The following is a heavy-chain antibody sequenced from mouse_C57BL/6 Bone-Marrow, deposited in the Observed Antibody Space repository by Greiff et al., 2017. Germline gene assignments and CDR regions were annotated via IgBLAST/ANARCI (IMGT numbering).Heavy chain of an antibody. J-gene: IGHJ2*01. CDR2: IYPGSGNT. CDR3: ARSVITTSFDY. V-gene: IGHV1-76*01. D-gene: IGHD2-4*01. CDR1: GYTFTDYY. Sequence: QVQLKQSGAELVRPGASVKLSCKASGYTFTDYYINWVKQRPGQGLEWIARIYPGSGNTYYNEKFKGKATLTAEKSSSTAYMQLSSLTSEDSAVYFCARSVITTSFDYWGQGTTLTVSS.